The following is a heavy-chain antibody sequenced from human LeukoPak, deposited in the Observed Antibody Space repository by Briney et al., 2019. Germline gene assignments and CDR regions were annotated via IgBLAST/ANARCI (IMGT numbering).Heavy chain of an antibody. CDR2: IRYDGSNK. Sequence: GGSLRLSCAASGFTFSSYGMSWVRQAPGKGLEWVAFIRYDGSNKYYADSVKGRFTISRDNSKDTLYLQMNSLRAEDTAVYYCAKPPYCSGGSCYPGPWFDPWGQGTLVTVSS. CDR3: AKPPYCSGGSCYPGPWFDP. V-gene: IGHV3-30*02. J-gene: IGHJ5*02. CDR1: GFTFSSYG. D-gene: IGHD2-15*01.